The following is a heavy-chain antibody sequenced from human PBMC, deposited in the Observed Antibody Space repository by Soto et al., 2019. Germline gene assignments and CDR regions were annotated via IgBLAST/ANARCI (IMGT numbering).Heavy chain of an antibody. V-gene: IGHV1-69*13. J-gene: IGHJ6*02. Sequence: SVKVSCKASGGTFSSYAISWVRQAPGQGLEWMGGIIPIFGTANYAQKFQGRVTITADESTSTAYMELGSLRSEDTAVYYCARDGLGYCSGGSCYHTTGMDVWGQGTTVTVSS. D-gene: IGHD2-15*01. CDR1: GGTFSSYA. CDR3: ARDGLGYCSGGSCYHTTGMDV. CDR2: IIPIFGTA.